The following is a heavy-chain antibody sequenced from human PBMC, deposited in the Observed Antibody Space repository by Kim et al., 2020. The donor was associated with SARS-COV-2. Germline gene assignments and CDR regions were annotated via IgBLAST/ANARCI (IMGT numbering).Heavy chain of an antibody. D-gene: IGHD3-10*01. CDR3: AKDGGGFGGYGMDV. V-gene: IGHV3-30*18. CDR1: GFTFSSYG. Sequence: GGSLRLSCAASGFTFSSYGMHWVRQAPGKGLEWVAVISYDGSNKYYADSVKGRFTISRDNSKNTLYLQMNSLRAEDTAVYYCAKDGGGFGGYGMDVWGQGTTVTVSS. J-gene: IGHJ6*02. CDR2: ISYDGSNK.